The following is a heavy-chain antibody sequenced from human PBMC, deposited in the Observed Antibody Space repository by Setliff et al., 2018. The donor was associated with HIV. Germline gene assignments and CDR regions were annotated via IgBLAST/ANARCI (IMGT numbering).Heavy chain of an antibody. CDR1: GYSITSGYS. D-gene: IGHD3-16*01. V-gene: IGHV4-38-2*01. CDR3: VHSLLGAPMVDY. J-gene: IGHJ4*02. CDR2: AYHSGRT. Sequence: SETLSLTCAVSGYSITSGYSWGWIRQPPGKGLEWIGNAYHSGRTYYNPSLKSRVTMSIDTSKNQFSLRLNSVTAADTAMYYCVHSLLGAPMVDYWGQGTLVTVSS.